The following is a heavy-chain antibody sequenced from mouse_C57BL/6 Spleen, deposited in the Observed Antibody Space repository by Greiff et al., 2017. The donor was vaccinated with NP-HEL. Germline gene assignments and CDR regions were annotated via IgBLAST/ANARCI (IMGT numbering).Heavy chain of an antibody. D-gene: IGHD2-3*01. V-gene: IGHV1-64*01. CDR1: GYTFTSYW. J-gene: IGHJ2*01. CDR2: LNPNSGST. Sequence: VQLQQPGAELVKPGASVKLSCKASGYTFTSYWMHWVKQRPGQGLEWIGMLNPNSGSTNYNEKFKSKATLTVDKSSSTAYMQLSSLTSEDSAVYYCARSDGYYVYFDYWGQGTTLTVSS. CDR3: ARSDGYYVYFDY.